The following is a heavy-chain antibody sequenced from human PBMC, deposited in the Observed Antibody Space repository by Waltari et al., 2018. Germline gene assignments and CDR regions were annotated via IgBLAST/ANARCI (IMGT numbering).Heavy chain of an antibody. D-gene: IGHD1-20*01. J-gene: IGHJ4*02. CDR1: RFTVSHNY. V-gene: IGHV3-53*01. Sequence: EVQLEKSGGGLHQTGGSLRLSCSDPRFTVSHNYISWIHQAPGKGLEWVSVIYSGGSTYYADSVKGRFTISRDNSKNTLYLQMNSLRAEDTAVYYCARDNWNTEAFDYWGQGTLVTVSS. CDR3: ARDNWNTEAFDY. CDR2: IYSGGST.